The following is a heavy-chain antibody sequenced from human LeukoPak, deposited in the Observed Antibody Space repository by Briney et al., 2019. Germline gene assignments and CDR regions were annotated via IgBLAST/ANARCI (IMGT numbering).Heavy chain of an antibody. V-gene: IGHV3-9*01. D-gene: IGHD3-10*01. CDR1: GFTFDDYA. Sequence: PGRSQRLSCAASGFTFDDYAMHWVRHAPGKGLEWVSGISWNSGSIVYADSVKGRFTISRDNAKNSLYLQMNSLRAEDTALYYCAKSREVLLWFGDFDYWGQGTLVTVSS. CDR3: AKSREVLLWFGDFDY. J-gene: IGHJ4*02. CDR2: ISWNSGSI.